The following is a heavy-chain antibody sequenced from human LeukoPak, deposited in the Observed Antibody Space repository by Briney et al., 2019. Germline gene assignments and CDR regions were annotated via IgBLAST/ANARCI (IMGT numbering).Heavy chain of an antibody. CDR3: VREHDYGDYGGLGFDY. CDR2: INWNGGST. D-gene: IGHD4-17*01. Sequence: GGSLRLSCAASGFTFDDYGMSWVRQAPGKGLEWVSGINWNGGSTGYADSVKGRFTISRDNAKNSLYLQMNSLRAEDTALYYCVREHDYGDYGGLGFDYWGQGTLVTVSS. J-gene: IGHJ4*02. CDR1: GFTFDDYG. V-gene: IGHV3-20*04.